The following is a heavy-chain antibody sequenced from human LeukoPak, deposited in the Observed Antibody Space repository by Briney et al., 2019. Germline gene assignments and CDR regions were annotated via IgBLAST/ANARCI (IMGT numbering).Heavy chain of an antibody. J-gene: IGHJ5*02. D-gene: IGHD4-23*01. CDR2: IKQDGREK. Sequence: GGSLRLSCAASGFTFSSYWMSWVRQAPGKGLEWVANIKQDGREKYYVDSVKGRFTISRDNAKNTLYLQMNSLRAEDTAVYYCTKDKEYGGNWFDPWGQGTLVTVSS. V-gene: IGHV3-7*01. CDR3: TKDKEYGGNWFDP. CDR1: GFTFSSYW.